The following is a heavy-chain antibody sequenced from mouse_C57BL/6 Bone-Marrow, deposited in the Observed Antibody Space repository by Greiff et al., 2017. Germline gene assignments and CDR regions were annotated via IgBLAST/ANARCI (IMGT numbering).Heavy chain of an antibody. D-gene: IGHD1-1*01. CDR1: GYTFTSYW. CDR2: IYPGNSDT. CDR3: TRSAYSGRDY. V-gene: IGHV1-5*01. J-gene: IGHJ2*01. Sequence: EVQLQQSGTVLARPGASVKMSCKTSGYTFTSYWMHWVKQRPGQGLEWIGAIYPGNSDTSYNQKFKGKAKLTAVTSASTAYMELSSLTNEDSAVYCCTRSAYSGRDYWGQGTTLTVSS.